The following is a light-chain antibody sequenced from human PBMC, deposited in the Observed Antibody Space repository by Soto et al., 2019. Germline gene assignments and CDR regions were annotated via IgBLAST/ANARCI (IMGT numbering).Light chain of an antibody. Sequence: EIVMTQSPATLSVSPGERATLSCRASQSVTSRYLAWYQQKRGQGPRLLMYGASVRATGVPARFSGSGSGTDFTLTISSLEPEDFAIYYCQQRRNWPPTFGQGTKVDI. CDR3: QQRRNWPPT. CDR1: QSVTSRY. V-gene: IGKV3-11*01. J-gene: IGKJ1*01. CDR2: GAS.